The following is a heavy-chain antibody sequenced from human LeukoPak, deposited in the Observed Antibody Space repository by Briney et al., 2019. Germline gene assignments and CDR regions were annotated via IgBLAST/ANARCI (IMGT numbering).Heavy chain of an antibody. V-gene: IGHV4-59*08. Sequence: SETLSFTRTVSGVSISSYHWSWIRQPQGKGLEWIGYIYYTGRTNYNPSLKSRVTISVDTSKNQFSLNLSSVTAADTAVYYCARQGRYCSGGSCYFWFDPWGQGTLVTVSS. CDR2: IYYTGRT. CDR3: ARQGRYCSGGSCYFWFDP. J-gene: IGHJ5*02. D-gene: IGHD2-15*01. CDR1: GVSISSYH.